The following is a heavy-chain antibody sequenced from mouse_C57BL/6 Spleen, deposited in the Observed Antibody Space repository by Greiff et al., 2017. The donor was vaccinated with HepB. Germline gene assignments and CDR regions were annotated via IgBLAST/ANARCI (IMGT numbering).Heavy chain of an antibody. CDR3: ARNEGYAMDY. CDR2: INPGSGGT. Sequence: QVQLQQSGAELVRPGTSVKVSCKASGYAFTNYLIEWVKQRPGQGLEWIGVINPGSGGTNYNEKFKGKATLTADKSSSTAYMQLSSLTSEDSAVYFCARNEGYAMDYWGQGTSVTVSS. J-gene: IGHJ4*01. CDR1: GYAFTNYL. V-gene: IGHV1-54*01.